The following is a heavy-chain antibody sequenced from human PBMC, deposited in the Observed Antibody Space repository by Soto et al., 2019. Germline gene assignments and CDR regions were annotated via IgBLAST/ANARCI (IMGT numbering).Heavy chain of an antibody. V-gene: IGHV4-31*03. CDR1: GGSISSGGYY. Sequence: SETLSLTCTVSGGSISSGGYYWSWIRQHPGKGLEWIGYIYYSGSTYYNPSLKSRVTISVDTSKNQFSLKLSSVTAADTAVYYCAMGYYGSGSYYKGHDYWGQGTLVTVSS. J-gene: IGHJ4*02. CDR2: IYYSGST. CDR3: AMGYYGSGSYYKGHDY. D-gene: IGHD3-10*01.